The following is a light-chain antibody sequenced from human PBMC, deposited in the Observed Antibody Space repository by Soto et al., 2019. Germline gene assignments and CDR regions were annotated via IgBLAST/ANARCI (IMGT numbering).Light chain of an antibody. Sequence: DIQMTQSPSSLSASVGDRVTITCRASQGISNYLAWYQQIPGKVPKLLISAASTLQSGVPSRLSGSGSGTDFTLTISSLQPEDVATYYCQKYTNVPAFGGGTKVEI. CDR3: QKYTNVPA. CDR2: AAS. J-gene: IGKJ4*01. V-gene: IGKV1-27*01. CDR1: QGISNY.